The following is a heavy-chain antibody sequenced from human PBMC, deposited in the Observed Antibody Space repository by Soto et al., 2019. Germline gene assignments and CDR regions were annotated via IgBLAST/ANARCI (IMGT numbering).Heavy chain of an antibody. CDR2: ISYDGSNK. J-gene: IGHJ6*02. Sequence: GGSLRLSCAASGFTFSSYAMHWVRQAPGKGLEWVAVISYDGSNKYYADSVKGRFTISRDNSKNTLYLQMNSLRAEDTAVYYCARDSSSGWWSTSVYYGMGVWGQGTTVTVSS. CDR1: GFTFSSYA. D-gene: IGHD6-19*01. CDR3: ARDSSSGWWSTSVYYGMGV. V-gene: IGHV3-30-3*01.